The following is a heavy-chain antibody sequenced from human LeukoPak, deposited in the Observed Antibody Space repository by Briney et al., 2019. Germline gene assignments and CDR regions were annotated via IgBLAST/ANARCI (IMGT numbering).Heavy chain of an antibody. CDR3: ARVVRISSSWYKGPYYYYMDV. CDR2: INHSGST. D-gene: IGHD6-13*01. J-gene: IGHJ6*03. CDR1: GGSFSGYY. Sequence: SETLSLTCAVHGGSFSGYYWSWIRQPPGKGLEWIGEINHSGSTNYNPSLKSRVTISVDTSKNQFSLKLSSVTAADTAVYYCARVVRISSSWYKGPYYYYMDVWGKGTTVTVSS. V-gene: IGHV4-34*01.